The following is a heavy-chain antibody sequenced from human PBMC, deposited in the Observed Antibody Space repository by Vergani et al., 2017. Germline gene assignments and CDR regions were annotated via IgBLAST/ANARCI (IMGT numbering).Heavy chain of an antibody. Sequence: QVQLVQSGAEVKKPGASVKVSCKASGYTFTDYFMHWVRQAPAQGLDWMGWINPNSGGTNYAQKFQGRVTMTRDTSISTAYMELSNLRSDDTAVYYCARVGTSSNRDYFDYGGQGTLVTVSS. CDR3: ARVGTSSNRDYFDY. CDR2: INPNSGGT. J-gene: IGHJ4*02. D-gene: IGHD2-2*01. V-gene: IGHV1-2*02. CDR1: GYTFTDYF.